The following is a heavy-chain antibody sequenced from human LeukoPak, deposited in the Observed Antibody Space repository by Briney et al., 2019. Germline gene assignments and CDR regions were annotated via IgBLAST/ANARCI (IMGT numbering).Heavy chain of an antibody. CDR1: GGSISSSSYY. Sequence: SETLSLTCTVSGGSISSSSYYWGWIRQPPGKGLGWIGSIYYSGSTYYNPSLKSRVTISVDTSKNQFSLKLSSVTAADTAVYYCARHLSGGLSLMGAFDIWGQGTMVTVSS. D-gene: IGHD2-15*01. V-gene: IGHV4-39*01. CDR2: IYYSGST. CDR3: ARHLSGGLSLMGAFDI. J-gene: IGHJ3*02.